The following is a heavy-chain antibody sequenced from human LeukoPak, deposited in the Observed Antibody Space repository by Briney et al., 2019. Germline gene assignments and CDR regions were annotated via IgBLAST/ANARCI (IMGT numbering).Heavy chain of an antibody. D-gene: IGHD6-13*01. CDR1: GFTFNIYA. J-gene: IGHJ4*02. V-gene: IGHV3-30*04. CDR3: ARRWSFDH. Sequence: GGSLRFSCVASGFTFNIYAMHWVRQAPGKGLEWVAVISYDESDKYYADSVKGRFTISRDNSKNTLYLQMNSLRVEDTAVYYCARRWSFDHWGQGTLVTVSS. CDR2: ISYDESDK.